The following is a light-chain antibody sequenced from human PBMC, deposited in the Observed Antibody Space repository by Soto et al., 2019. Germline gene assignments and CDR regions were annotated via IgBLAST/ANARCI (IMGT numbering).Light chain of an antibody. CDR2: EVS. CDR3: SSYAGSNNWV. CDR1: SSHVGGYNY. V-gene: IGLV2-8*01. J-gene: IGLJ3*02. Sequence: QSALTQPPSASGSPGQSVTISCTGTSSHVGGYNYVSWYQQHPGKAPKLMIYEVSKRPSGVPDRFSGSKSGNTASLTVSGVQAEDEADYYCSSYAGSNNWVFGGGTKVTVL.